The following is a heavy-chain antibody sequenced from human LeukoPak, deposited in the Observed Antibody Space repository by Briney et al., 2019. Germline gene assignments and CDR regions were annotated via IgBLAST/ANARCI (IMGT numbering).Heavy chain of an antibody. D-gene: IGHD3-9*01. CDR1: GGSFSGYY. Sequence: SETLSLTCAVYGGSFSGYYWSWIRQPPGKGLEWIGEINHSRSTNYNPSLKSRVTISVDTSKSQFSLKLSSATAADTAVYYCATGRSIRYFDYWGQGTLLTVSS. V-gene: IGHV4-34*01. CDR3: ATGRSIRYFDY. CDR2: INHSRST. J-gene: IGHJ4*02.